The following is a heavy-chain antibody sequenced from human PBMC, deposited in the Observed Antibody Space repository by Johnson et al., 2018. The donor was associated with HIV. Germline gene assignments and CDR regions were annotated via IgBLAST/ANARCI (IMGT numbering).Heavy chain of an antibody. CDR2: ISWNSGSI. CDR3: ASPNWGGAFDI. D-gene: IGHD2-21*01. Sequence: VQLVESGGGLVQPGRSLRLSCASSGFSFDDYAMHWVRQTPGKGLEWVSGISWNSGSIDYADSVKGRFSISRDKSKNTLYLQMNSLRAEDTAVYYCASPNWGGAFDIWGQGTMVTVS. CDR1: GFSFDDYA. J-gene: IGHJ3*02. V-gene: IGHV3-9*01.